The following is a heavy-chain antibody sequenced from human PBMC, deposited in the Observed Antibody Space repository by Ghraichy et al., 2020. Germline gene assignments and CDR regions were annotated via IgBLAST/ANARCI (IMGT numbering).Heavy chain of an antibody. D-gene: IGHD1-26*01. V-gene: IGHV4-59*01. Sequence: SETLSLTYTVSGGSISSYYWSWIRQPPGKGLEWIGYTYYSGSTNYNPSLKSRVTISVDTSKNQFSLKLSSVTAADTAVYYCARYSGTYSLDYWGQGTLVTVSS. CDR1: GGSISSYY. CDR2: TYYSGST. J-gene: IGHJ4*02. CDR3: ARYSGTYSLDY.